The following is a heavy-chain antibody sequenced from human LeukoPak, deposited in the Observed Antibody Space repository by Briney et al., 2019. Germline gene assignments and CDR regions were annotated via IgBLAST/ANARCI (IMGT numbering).Heavy chain of an antibody. D-gene: IGHD3-22*01. CDR3: ARENFYDSSGYDAFDI. CDR1: GFTFSNFA. V-gene: IGHV3-21*01. Sequence: GGSLRLSCAASGFTFSNFAMTWVRQAPGKGLEWVSSIVGSSSTYYADSLKGRFTISRDNAKNSLYLQMNSLRAEDTAVYYCARENFYDSSGYDAFDIWGQGTMVTVSS. CDR2: IVGSSST. J-gene: IGHJ3*02.